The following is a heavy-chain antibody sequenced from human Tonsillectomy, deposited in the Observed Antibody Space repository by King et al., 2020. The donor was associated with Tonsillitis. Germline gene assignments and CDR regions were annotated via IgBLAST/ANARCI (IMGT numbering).Heavy chain of an antibody. CDR2: VSYDGGDK. J-gene: IGHJ6*02. D-gene: IGHD1-26*01. CDR1: GFTFRSYA. Sequence: VQLVESGGGVVQPGRSLRLSCAASGFTFRSYAMHWVRQAPGKGLEWVAIVSYDGGDKYYADSVKGRFTISRDNSKNTLYLQMHGLRAEDTAVYYCVSDPSSTRWGMTYGMDVWGQGTTVTVSS. CDR3: VSDPSSTRWGMTYGMDV. V-gene: IGHV3-30*04.